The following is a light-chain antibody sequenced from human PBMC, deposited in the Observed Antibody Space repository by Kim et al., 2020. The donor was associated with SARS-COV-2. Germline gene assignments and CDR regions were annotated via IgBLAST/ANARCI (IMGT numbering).Light chain of an antibody. CDR3: SAWDSSLNVAI. CDR2: SNN. CDR1: ISNVGDQG. J-gene: IGLJ2*01. V-gene: IGLV10-54*01. Sequence: QTATRTCSGNISNVGDQGAAWLQQHRGHPPKLLLYSNNNRPSGISERLSASRSGTTAFLTITGLQPEDEADYYCSAWDSSLNVAIFGGGTQLTVL.